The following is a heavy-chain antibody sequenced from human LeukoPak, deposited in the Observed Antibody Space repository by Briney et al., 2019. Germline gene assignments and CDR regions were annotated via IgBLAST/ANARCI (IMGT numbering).Heavy chain of an antibody. Sequence: SDTLSLTCVVSGHSIRSTNWWGWIRQPPGKGLEWIGYIYYSGSTYYNPSLKSRVTMSVDTSKNLFSLKLSSVTAVDTAVYYCARRYCSNTSCYYPDAFDIWGRGTMVTVSS. D-gene: IGHD2-2*01. V-gene: IGHV4-28*01. CDR1: GHSIRSTNW. CDR3: ARRYCSNTSCYYPDAFDI. J-gene: IGHJ3*02. CDR2: IYYSGST.